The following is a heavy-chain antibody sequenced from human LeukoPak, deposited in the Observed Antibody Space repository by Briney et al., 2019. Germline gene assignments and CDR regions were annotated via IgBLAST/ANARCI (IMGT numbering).Heavy chain of an antibody. CDR2: IWSDGSNK. Sequence: GGSLRLSCAASGFTFSSYGMHWVRQTPGKGLEWVAVIWSDGSNKYYADSVKGRFTISRDNSKNILYLQMNSLRAEDTAVYYCARGSGSFSGGFDYWGQGTLVTVSS. CDR1: GFTFSSYG. CDR3: ARGSGSFSGGFDY. J-gene: IGHJ4*02. V-gene: IGHV3-33*01. D-gene: IGHD1-26*01.